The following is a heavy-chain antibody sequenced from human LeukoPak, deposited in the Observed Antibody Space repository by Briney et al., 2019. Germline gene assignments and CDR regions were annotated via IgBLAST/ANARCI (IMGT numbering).Heavy chain of an antibody. D-gene: IGHD3-3*01. CDR2: ISYDGGIK. Sequence: PGGSLRLSCAASGFTFNSYGMHWVRQAPGKGLECVAVISYDGGIKYYADSVKGRFTISRDNSKNTLYLQMNSLRTEDTAVYHCGKSTRIEIVGVPQPDAWGQGTLVTVSS. V-gene: IGHV3-30*18. CDR3: GKSTRIEIVGVPQPDA. CDR1: GFTFNSYG. J-gene: IGHJ5*02.